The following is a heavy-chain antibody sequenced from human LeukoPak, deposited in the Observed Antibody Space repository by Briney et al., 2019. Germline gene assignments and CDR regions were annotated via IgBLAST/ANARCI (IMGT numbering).Heavy chain of an antibody. CDR3: ARGHDIVVVPAATGFDY. CDR1: GGSFGGYY. J-gene: IGHJ4*02. V-gene: IGHV4-34*01. CDR2: INHSGST. D-gene: IGHD2-2*01. Sequence: PSETLSLTCAVYGGSFGGYYWSWIRRPPGKGLEWIGEINHSGSTNYNPSLKSRVTISVDTSKNQFSLKLSSVTAADTAVYYCARGHDIVVVPAATGFDYWGQGTLVTVSS.